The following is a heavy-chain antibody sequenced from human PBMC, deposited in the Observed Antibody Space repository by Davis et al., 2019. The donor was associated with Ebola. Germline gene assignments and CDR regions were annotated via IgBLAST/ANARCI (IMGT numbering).Heavy chain of an antibody. V-gene: IGHV3-23*01. J-gene: IGHJ4*02. D-gene: IGHD6-19*01. Sequence: PGGSLRLSCAASGFTFSSHAMSWVRQAPGKGLEWVSGIRGSGDTTYYADSVKGRFTTSRDNSKNTLYLQMNSLRAEDTAVYYCAKGKQWLAYYFDYWGQGTLVTVSS. CDR1: GFTFSSHA. CDR3: AKGKQWLAYYFDY. CDR2: IRGSGDTT.